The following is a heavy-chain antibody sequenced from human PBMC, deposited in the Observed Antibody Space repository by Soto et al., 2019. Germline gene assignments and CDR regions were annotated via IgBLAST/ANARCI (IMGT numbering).Heavy chain of an antibody. CDR1: GGSISIGGYY. CDR2: IYYSGST. Sequence: SETLSLTCTVSGGSISIGGYYWGWIRHHPGKGLEWIGYIYYSGSTYYNPSLKSRVTISVDTSKNQFSLKLSSVTAADTAVYYCARYRVGLPNWFDPWGQGTLVTVSS. V-gene: IGHV4-31*03. J-gene: IGHJ5*02. D-gene: IGHD1-26*01. CDR3: ARYRVGLPNWFDP.